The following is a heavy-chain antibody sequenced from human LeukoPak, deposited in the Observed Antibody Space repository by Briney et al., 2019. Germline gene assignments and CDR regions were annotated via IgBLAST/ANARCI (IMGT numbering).Heavy chain of an antibody. V-gene: IGHV3-66*04. CDR3: ARPGWYDSHGDY. Sequence: GGSLRLSCAASGFTFSNAWMSWVRQAPGKGLEWVSVIYSGGNTYYADSVKDRFTISRDNSKNTLYLQINSLRAEDTAVYYCARPGWYDSHGDYWGQGTLVTVSS. J-gene: IGHJ4*02. D-gene: IGHD3-22*01. CDR2: IYSGGNT. CDR1: GFTFSNAW.